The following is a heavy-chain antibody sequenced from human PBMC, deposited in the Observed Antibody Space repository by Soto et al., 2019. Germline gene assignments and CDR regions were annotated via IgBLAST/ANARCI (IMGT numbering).Heavy chain of an antibody. CDR2: IFHSGIT. Sequence: SETLSLTCTISGDSFSNHYWTWIRQSPGKGLEWIGYIFHSGITDYNPSVKSRVTISIDKSRNLFSLNLTSVTAADTAVYYCARDRYFYDSRGYYRTLDSWGQGALVTVSS. CDR3: ARDRYFYDSRGYYRTLDS. D-gene: IGHD3-22*01. J-gene: IGHJ5*01. CDR1: GDSFSNHY. V-gene: IGHV4-59*11.